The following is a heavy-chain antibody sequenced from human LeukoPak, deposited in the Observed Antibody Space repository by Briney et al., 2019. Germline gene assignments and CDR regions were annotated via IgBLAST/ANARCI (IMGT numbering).Heavy chain of an antibody. Sequence: PSETLSLTCTVSGGSISSSSYYWGWIRQPPGKGLEWIGSIYYSGSTYYNPSLKSRVTISVDTSKNQFSLKLSSVTAADTAVYYCARQRSNRRDAFDIWGQGTMVTVSS. V-gene: IGHV4-39*01. J-gene: IGHJ3*02. CDR1: GGSISSSSYY. CDR2: IYYSGST. CDR3: ARQRSNRRDAFDI.